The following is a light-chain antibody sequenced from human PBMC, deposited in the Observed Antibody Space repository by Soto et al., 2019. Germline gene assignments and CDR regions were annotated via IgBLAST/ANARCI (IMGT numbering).Light chain of an antibody. Sequence: DIQMTQSPSTLSASVGDRVTITCRASQNINTWLAWYQQKPGGDPKLLIYDASILQSGVPSRFSGSGSGTEFTLTISSLHPDDFATSYCQKDNGEFGPGTKVDVE. CDR1: QNINTW. CDR3: QKDNGE. J-gene: IGKJ3*01. CDR2: DAS. V-gene: IGKV1-5*01.